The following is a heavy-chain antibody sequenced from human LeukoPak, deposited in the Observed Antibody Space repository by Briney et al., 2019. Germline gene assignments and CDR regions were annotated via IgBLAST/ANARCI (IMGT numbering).Heavy chain of an antibody. CDR2: INHSGST. D-gene: IGHD3-3*01. CDR1: GGSFSGYY. Sequence: SETLSLTCAVYGGSFSGYYWSWIRQPPGKGLEWIGEINHSGSTNYNPSLKSRVTISVDTSKNQFSLKLSSVTAADTAVYYCARDPHYYDFWSGYYPSSYFDYWGQGTLVTVSS. CDR3: ARDPHYYDFWSGYYPSSYFDY. J-gene: IGHJ4*02. V-gene: IGHV4-34*01.